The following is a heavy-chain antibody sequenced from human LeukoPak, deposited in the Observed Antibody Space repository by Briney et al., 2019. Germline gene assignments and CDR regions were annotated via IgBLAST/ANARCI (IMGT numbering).Heavy chain of an antibody. V-gene: IGHV3-48*03. D-gene: IGHD3-10*01. J-gene: IGHJ4*02. CDR1: GFTFSSYE. CDR3: ARDLYYYGSGSYVPGLPDY. CDR2: ISSSGSTI. Sequence: GGSLRLSCAASGFTFSSYEMNWVRQAPGKGLEWLSYISSSGSTIYYADSVKGRFTISKDNAKKSLYLRMNSLRVEDTAVYYCARDLYYYGSGSYVPGLPDYWGQGTLVTVSS.